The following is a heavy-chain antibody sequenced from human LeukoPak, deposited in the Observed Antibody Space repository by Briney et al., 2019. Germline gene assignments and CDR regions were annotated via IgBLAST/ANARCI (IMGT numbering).Heavy chain of an antibody. D-gene: IGHD6-13*01. J-gene: IGHJ6*02. V-gene: IGHV4-39*07. CDR3: ARGFGAAGTYYYYGMDV. CDR1: GGSISSSSYY. Sequence: SETLSLTCTVSGGSISSSSYYWSWIRQPPGKGLEWIGEINHSGSTNYNPSLKSRVTISVDTSKNQFSLKLSSVTAADTAVYYCARGFGAAGTYYYYGMDVWGQGTTVTVSS. CDR2: INHSGST.